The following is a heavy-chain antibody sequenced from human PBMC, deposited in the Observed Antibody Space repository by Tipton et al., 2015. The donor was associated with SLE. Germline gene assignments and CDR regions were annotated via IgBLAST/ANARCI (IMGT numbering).Heavy chain of an antibody. CDR2: INPSGGST. CDR3: ARRGYCSGTSCSLDS. Sequence: QSGPEVKKPGASVKVSCKASGYTFTSYYMHWVRQAPGQGLEWMGIINPSGGSTSYAQKFQGRVTMTRDTSTTTVYLELSSLRSEDTAVYYCARRGYCSGTSCSLDSWGQGPLVTVSS. V-gene: IGHV1-46*01. CDR1: GYTFTSYY. D-gene: IGHD2-2*03. J-gene: IGHJ4*02.